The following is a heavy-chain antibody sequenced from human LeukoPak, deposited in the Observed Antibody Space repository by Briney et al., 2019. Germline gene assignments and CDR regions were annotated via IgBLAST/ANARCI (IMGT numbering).Heavy chain of an antibody. CDR1: GFTFDDYG. CDR3: AREGITIFGVVIIGHYYYYMDV. D-gene: IGHD3-3*01. Sequence: PGGSLRLSCAASGFTFDDYGMSWVRQAPGKGLEWVSGINWNGGSTGYADSVKGRFTISRDKAKNSLYLQMNSLRAEDTALYYCAREGITIFGVVIIGHYYYYMDVWGKGTTVTVSS. CDR2: INWNGGST. J-gene: IGHJ6*03. V-gene: IGHV3-20*04.